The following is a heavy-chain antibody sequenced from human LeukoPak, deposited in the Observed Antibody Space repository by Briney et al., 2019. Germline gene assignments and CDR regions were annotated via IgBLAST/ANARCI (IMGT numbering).Heavy chain of an antibody. D-gene: IGHD1-26*01. CDR3: ATDLGGYHDY. Sequence: GGSLRLSCAASGFTFRNYWMHWVRQAPGKGLVWVSRINSDGSVTSYADSVKGRFTISRDNAKNTLFLQMNSLRAEDTAVYYCATDLGGYHDYWGQGTLVTVSS. CDR2: INSDGSVT. CDR1: GFTFRNYW. V-gene: IGHV3-74*01. J-gene: IGHJ4*02.